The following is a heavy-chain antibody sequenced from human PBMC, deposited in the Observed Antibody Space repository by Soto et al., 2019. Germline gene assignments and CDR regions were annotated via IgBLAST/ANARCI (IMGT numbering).Heavy chain of an antibody. D-gene: IGHD5-12*01. V-gene: IGHV4-34*01. Sequence: SETLSLTCAVYGGSFSGYYWSWIRQPPGKGLEWIGEINHSGSTNYNPSLKSRVTISVDTSKNQFSLKLSSVTAADTAVYYCARGRRWLRSGDFEYWGQGTLVTVSS. J-gene: IGHJ4*02. CDR1: GGSFSGYY. CDR3: ARGRRWLRSGDFEY. CDR2: INHSGST.